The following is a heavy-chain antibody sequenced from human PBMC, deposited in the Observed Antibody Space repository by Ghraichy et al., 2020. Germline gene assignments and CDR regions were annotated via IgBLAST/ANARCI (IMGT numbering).Heavy chain of an antibody. Sequence: SETLSLTCAVYGGSFSDYYWSWIRQPPGKGLEWIGEVNHSGSTNYNPSLKSRVTISVDTSKNQFSLKLGSVTAADTAVYYCARVLVPPGSWYFDLWGRGTLVTVSS. V-gene: IGHV4-34*01. CDR1: GGSFSDYY. CDR3: ARVLVPPGSWYFDL. D-gene: IGHD2-2*01. CDR2: VNHSGST. J-gene: IGHJ2*01.